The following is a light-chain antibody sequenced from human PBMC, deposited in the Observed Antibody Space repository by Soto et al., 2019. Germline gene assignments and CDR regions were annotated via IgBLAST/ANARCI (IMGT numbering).Light chain of an antibody. J-gene: IGLJ2*01. V-gene: IGLV2-14*03. CDR1: SSDVGGYNY. CDR3: SSYTSSSTPV. Sequence: QSVLTQPASVSGSPGQSITISCTGTSSDVGGYNYVSWYQQHPGKAPKLMIYDVTNRPSGASNRFSGSKSGNTASLTISGLQAEDEADYYCSSYTSSSTPVFGGGTKVTVL. CDR2: DVT.